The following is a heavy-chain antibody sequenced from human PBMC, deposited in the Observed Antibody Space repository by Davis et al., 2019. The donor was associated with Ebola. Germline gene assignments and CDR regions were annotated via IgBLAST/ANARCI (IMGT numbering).Heavy chain of an antibody. Sequence: PGGSLRLSCTVSGGSISSYYWSWIRQPPGKGLEWIGYIYSSGSTYYNPSLKSRVTISVDTSKNLFSLKLSSVTAADTAVYYCARDGRGLGAFDIWGQGTMVTVSS. CDR2: IYSSGST. CDR3: ARDGRGLGAFDI. D-gene: IGHD1-26*01. V-gene: IGHV4-59*12. J-gene: IGHJ3*02. CDR1: GGSISSYY.